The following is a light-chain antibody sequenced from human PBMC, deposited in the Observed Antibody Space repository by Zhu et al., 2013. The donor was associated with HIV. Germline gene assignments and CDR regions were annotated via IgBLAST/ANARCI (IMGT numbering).Light chain of an antibody. V-gene: IGLV2-23*02. CDR2: EVS. Sequence: QSALTQPASVSGSPGQSITISCTGTSSDVGTYNVVSWYQQYPGKAPKLMIYEVSKRPSGVSNRFSGSKSGNTASLTISGLQVEDEADYYCQSCDSILSGWVFGGGTTLTVL. CDR3: QSCDSILSGWV. CDR1: SSDVGTYNV. J-gene: IGLJ3*02.